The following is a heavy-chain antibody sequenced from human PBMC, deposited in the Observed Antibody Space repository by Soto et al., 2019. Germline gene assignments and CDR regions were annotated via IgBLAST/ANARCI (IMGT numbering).Heavy chain of an antibody. J-gene: IGHJ4*02. CDR3: SRGYYYDTLFDY. CDR1: GGSISSGGYS. V-gene: IGHV4-30-2*01. D-gene: IGHD3-22*01. CDR2: IYHSGST. Sequence: QLQLQESGAGLVKPSQTLSLTCAVSGGSISSGGYSWSWIRQPPGKGLEWIGYIYHSGSTYYNPSLKSRVTISVDRSKNQFSLKLSSVPAADTAVDYCSRGYYYDTLFDYWGQGTLVTVSS.